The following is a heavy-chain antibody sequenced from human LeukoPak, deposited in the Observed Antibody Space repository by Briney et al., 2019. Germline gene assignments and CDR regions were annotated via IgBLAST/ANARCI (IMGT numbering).Heavy chain of an antibody. CDR2: VNPNSGGT. D-gene: IGHD1-26*01. CDR1: GYTFTDYY. J-gene: IGHJ4*02. V-gene: IGHV1-2*02. CDR3: TRALGSDS. Sequence: ASVKVSCKASGYTFTDYYMNWVRQAPGQGLEWMGWVNPNSGGTNYAQKFQGRVTMTRDTSISTAYMELSSLRSDDTAMYYCTRALGSDSWGQGTLVTVS.